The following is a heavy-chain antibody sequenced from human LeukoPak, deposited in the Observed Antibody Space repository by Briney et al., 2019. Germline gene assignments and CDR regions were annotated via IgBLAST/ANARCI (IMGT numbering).Heavy chain of an antibody. D-gene: IGHD3-22*01. J-gene: IGHJ4*02. V-gene: IGHV4-34*01. CDR1: GGSFSGYY. CDR3: ARISHYYDSSGFNY. Sequence: SETLSLTCAVDGGSFSGYYWSWIRQPPGKGLEWIGEINHSGSTNYNPSLKSRVTISIDTSKNQFSLKLSSVTAADTAVYYCARISHYYDSSGFNYWGQGTLVTVSS. CDR2: INHSGST.